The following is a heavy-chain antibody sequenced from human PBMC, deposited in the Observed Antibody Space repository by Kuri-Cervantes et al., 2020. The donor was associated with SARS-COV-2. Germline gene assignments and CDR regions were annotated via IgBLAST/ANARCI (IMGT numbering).Heavy chain of an antibody. V-gene: IGHV1-2*02. CDR1: GYTFTGYY. CDR3: ASSLLGWERGYYYYGMDV. CDR2: INPNSGGT. D-gene: IGHD3-3*01. J-gene: IGHJ6*02. Sequence: ASVKVSCKASGYTFTGYYMHWVRQAPGQGLEWMGWINPNSGGTNYAQKFQGGVTMTRDTSISTAYMELSRLRSDDTAVYYCASSLLGWERGYYYYGMDVWGQGTTVTVSS.